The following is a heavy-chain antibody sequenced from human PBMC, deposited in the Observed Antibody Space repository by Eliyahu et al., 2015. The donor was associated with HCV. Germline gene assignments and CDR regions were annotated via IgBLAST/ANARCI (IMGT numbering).Heavy chain of an antibody. CDR2: LSGSGGGI. CDR1: GFSFSXFV. V-gene: IGHV3-23*01. D-gene: IGHD3-3*02. Sequence: ELQLLESGGGLVQPGGSLRLSCAASGFSFSXFVMSWVRQAPGKGLEWVSTLSGSGGGIYYADSVKGRFTISRDNSKSTLFLQMNSLRTEDTAVYYCARAPHLYYGMDVWGPGTTVTVSS. CDR3: ARAPHLYYGMDV. J-gene: IGHJ6*02.